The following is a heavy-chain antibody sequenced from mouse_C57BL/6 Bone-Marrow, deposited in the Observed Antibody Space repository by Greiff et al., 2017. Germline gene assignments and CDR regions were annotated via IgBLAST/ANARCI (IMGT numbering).Heavy chain of an antibody. Sequence: EVKLVESGGGLVKPGGSLKLSCAASGFTFSSYAMSWVRQTPEKRLEWVATISDGGSYTYYPDNVKGRFTISRDTAKNNLYLQMSHLKSEDTAMYYCASSRAYWGQGTLVTVSA. CDR2: ISDGGSYT. CDR3: ASSRAY. J-gene: IGHJ3*01. CDR1: GFTFSSYA. V-gene: IGHV5-4*03.